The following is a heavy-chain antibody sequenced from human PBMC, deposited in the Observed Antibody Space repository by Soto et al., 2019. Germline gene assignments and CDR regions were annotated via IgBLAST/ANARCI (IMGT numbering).Heavy chain of an antibody. CDR3: ARRGYDSSGYYYDAFDI. CDR2: INPSGGST. J-gene: IGHJ3*02. D-gene: IGHD3-22*01. CDR1: GYTLTSYS. V-gene: IGHV1-46*01. Sequence: ASVKGSWKASGYTLTSYSMHWLRQAPGQGLEWMGIINPSGGSTSYAQKFQGRVTMTRDTSTSTVYMELSSLRSEDTAVYSCARRGYDSSGYYYDAFDIWG.